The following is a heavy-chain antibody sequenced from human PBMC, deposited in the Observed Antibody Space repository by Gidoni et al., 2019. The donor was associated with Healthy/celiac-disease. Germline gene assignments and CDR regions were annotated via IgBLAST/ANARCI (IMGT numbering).Heavy chain of an antibody. V-gene: IGHV3-23*01. CDR2: SSGSGGST. Sequence: EVQLLESGGGLVQPGGSLRLSCAASGFTFSRYAMSWVRQAPGKGLEWVSASSGSGGSTYYADAVKGRFTISRDNSKNTLYLQMNSLRAEDTAVYYCAKVTPTLGYCSSTSCPSDAFDIWGQGTMVTVSS. CDR3: AKVTPTLGYCSSTSCPSDAFDI. D-gene: IGHD2-2*01. J-gene: IGHJ3*02. CDR1: GFTFSRYA.